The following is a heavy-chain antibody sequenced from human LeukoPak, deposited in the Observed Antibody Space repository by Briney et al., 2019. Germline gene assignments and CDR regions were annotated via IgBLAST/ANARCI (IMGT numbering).Heavy chain of an antibody. Sequence: GGSLPHSCAASGFTFSSYGMHWVRQAPGKGLEWVAVIWYDGSNKYYADSVKGRFTISRDNSKNTLYLQMNSLRAEDTAVYYCAKGDDDIVVAVAATPMDVWGKGTTVTVSS. J-gene: IGHJ6*04. CDR3: AKGDDDIVVAVAATPMDV. CDR2: IWYDGSNK. CDR1: GFTFSSYG. V-gene: IGHV3-33*06. D-gene: IGHD2-15*01.